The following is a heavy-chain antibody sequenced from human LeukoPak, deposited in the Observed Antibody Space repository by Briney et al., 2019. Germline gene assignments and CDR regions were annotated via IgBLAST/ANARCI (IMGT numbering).Heavy chain of an antibody. V-gene: IGHV3-33*08. CDR1: GFTVSSNY. CDR2: IWYDGSNK. Sequence: GGSLRLSCAASGFTVSSNYMSWVRQAPGKGLEWVAVIWYDGSNKYYADSVKGRFTISRDNSKNTLYLQMNSLRAEDTAVYYCARVVAASIFSMDVWGQGTTVTVSS. J-gene: IGHJ6*02. CDR3: ARVVAASIFSMDV. D-gene: IGHD2-15*01.